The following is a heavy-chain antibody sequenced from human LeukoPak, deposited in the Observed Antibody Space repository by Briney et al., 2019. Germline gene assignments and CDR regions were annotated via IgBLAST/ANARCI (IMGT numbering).Heavy chain of an antibody. CDR3: AKDRATFMVRGVMDY. V-gene: IGHV3-23*01. D-gene: IGHD3-10*01. Sequence: GGSLRLSCAASGFTFSSYAMSWVRQAPGKGLEWVSAISGSGGSTYYADSVKGRFTISRDNSKNTLYLQMNSPRAEDTAVYYCAKDRATFMVRGVMDYWGQGTLVTVSS. J-gene: IGHJ4*02. CDR1: GFTFSSYA. CDR2: ISGSGGST.